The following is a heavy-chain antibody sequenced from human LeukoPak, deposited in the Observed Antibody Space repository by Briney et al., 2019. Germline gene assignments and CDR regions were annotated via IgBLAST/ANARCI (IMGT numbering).Heavy chain of an antibody. J-gene: IGHJ3*02. CDR2: IYYSGNT. Sequence: SETLSLTCTVSGGSISSSNYHWGWIRQPPGKGLEWIGTIYYSGNTFHNPSLKSRVTISVDTSKNQFSLKLSSVTAADTAVYYCARHHSHQFDIWGQGTMVIVSS. D-gene: IGHD4-11*01. V-gene: IGHV4-39*01. CDR1: GGSISSSNYH. CDR3: ARHHSHQFDI.